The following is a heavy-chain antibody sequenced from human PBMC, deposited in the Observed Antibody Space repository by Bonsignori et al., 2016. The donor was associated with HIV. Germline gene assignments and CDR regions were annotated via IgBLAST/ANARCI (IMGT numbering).Heavy chain of an antibody. Sequence: VRQAPGKGLEWLTYISGGSNTMDYADSVKGRFTISRDNVKNLLYLEMNSLRDDDAAVYYCATDPIGGYDGSGSFTSRSYWGQGTLVTVSS. V-gene: IGHV3-48*02. J-gene: IGHJ4*02. CDR2: ISGGSNTM. CDR3: ATDPIGGYDGSGSFTSRSY. D-gene: IGHD3-22*01.